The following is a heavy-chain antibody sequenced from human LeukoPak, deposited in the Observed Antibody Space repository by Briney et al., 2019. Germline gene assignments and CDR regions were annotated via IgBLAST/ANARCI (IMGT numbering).Heavy chain of an antibody. V-gene: IGHV3-23*01. Sequence: GGSLRLSCAASGFTFSSYAMSWVRQAPGKGLEWVTAISGSGGSTYYADSVKGRFTISRDNSKNTLYLQMNSLRAEDTAVYYCANDDGSYTPGGWGQGTLVTVSS. CDR2: ISGSGGST. D-gene: IGHD1-26*01. CDR1: GFTFSSYA. CDR3: ANDDGSYTPGG. J-gene: IGHJ4*02.